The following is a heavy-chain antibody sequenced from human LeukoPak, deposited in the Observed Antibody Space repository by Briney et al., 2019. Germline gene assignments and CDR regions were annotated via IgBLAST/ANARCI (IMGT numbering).Heavy chain of an antibody. Sequence: SETLSLTCAVYGGSFSGYYWSWIRQPPGKGLEWIGEINHSGSTNYNPSLKSRVTISVDTSKNQFSLKLSSVTAADTAVYYCAIPLAAAGPYYYYGMDVWGQGTTVTVSS. V-gene: IGHV4-34*01. CDR1: GGSFSGYY. CDR2: INHSGST. CDR3: AIPLAAAGPYYYYGMDV. J-gene: IGHJ6*02. D-gene: IGHD6-13*01.